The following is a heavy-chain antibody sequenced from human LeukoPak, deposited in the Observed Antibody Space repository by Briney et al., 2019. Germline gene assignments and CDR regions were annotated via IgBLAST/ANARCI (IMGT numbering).Heavy chain of an antibody. CDR3: ARQWFGESPFDY. J-gene: IGHJ4*02. CDR1: GFTVSSNY. D-gene: IGHD3-10*01. V-gene: IGHV3-66*04. Sequence: GGSLRLSCAASGFTVSSNYMSWVRQAPGKGLEWVSVIYSGGSTYYADSVKGRFTISRDNSKNTLYLQMNSLRAEDTAVYYCARQWFGESPFDYWGQGTLVTVSS. CDR2: IYSGGST.